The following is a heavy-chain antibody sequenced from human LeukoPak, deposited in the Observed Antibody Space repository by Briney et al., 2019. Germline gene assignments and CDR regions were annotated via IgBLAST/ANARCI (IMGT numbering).Heavy chain of an antibody. J-gene: IGHJ4*02. V-gene: IGHV3-30-3*01. CDR1: GFTFSSYA. CDR2: ISYDGSNK. CDR3: ARDAGITMVRGAPDY. Sequence: GGSLRLSCAASGFTFSSYAMHWVRQAPGKGLEWVAVISYDGSNKYYADSVKGRFTISRDNSKNTLYLQMNSLRAEDTAVYYCARDAGITMVRGAPDYWGQGTLVTVSS. D-gene: IGHD3-10*01.